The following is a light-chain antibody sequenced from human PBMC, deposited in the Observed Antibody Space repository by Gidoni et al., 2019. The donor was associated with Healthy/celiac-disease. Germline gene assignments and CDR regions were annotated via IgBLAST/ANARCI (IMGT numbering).Light chain of an antibody. CDR3: SSYTSSSTPRV. V-gene: IGLV2-14*04. Sequence: SPGQSITISCTGTSSDVGGYNYVSWYQQHPGKAPKLMIYDVSNRPSGVSNRFSGSKSGNTASLTISGLQAEDEADYYCSSYTSSSTPRVFGGGTKLTVL. CDR2: DVS. CDR1: SSDVGGYNY. J-gene: IGLJ3*02.